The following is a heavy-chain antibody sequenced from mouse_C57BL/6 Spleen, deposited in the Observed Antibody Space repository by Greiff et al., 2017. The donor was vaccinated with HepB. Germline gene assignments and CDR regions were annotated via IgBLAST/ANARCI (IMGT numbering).Heavy chain of an antibody. CDR2: INPSNGGT. V-gene: IGHV1-53*01. CDR3: AREGFYYYGVKGY. Sequence: VQLQQPGTELVKPGASVKLSCKASGYTFTSYWMHWVKQRPGQGLEWIGNINPSNGGTNYNEKFKSKATLTVDKSSSTAYMQLSSLTSEDSAVYNCAREGFYYYGVKGYWGQGTTLTVSS. CDR1: GYTFTSYW. D-gene: IGHD1-1*01. J-gene: IGHJ2*01.